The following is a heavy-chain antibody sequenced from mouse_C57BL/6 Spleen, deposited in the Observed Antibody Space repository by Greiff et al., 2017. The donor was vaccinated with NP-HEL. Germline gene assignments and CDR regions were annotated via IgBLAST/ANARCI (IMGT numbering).Heavy chain of an antibody. V-gene: IGHV14-3*01. J-gene: IGHJ3*01. Sequence: VQLKESVAELVRPRASVKLSCTASGFNIKNTYMHWVKQRPEQGLEWIGRIDPANGNTKYTPKCQGKATITADTSSNPAYLQLSSLTSEDTAIYYCALNPFYGNYVWFAYWGQGTLVTVSA. D-gene: IGHD2-1*01. CDR3: ALNPFYGNYVWFAY. CDR2: IDPANGNT. CDR1: GFNIKNTY.